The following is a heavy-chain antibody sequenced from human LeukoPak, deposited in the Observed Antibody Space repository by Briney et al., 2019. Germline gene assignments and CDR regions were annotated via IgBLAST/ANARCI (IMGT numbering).Heavy chain of an antibody. CDR1: GYTFTGYY. CDR3: ASLLWFGEIRFDP. V-gene: IGHV1-2*02. D-gene: IGHD3-10*01. J-gene: IGHJ5*02. Sequence: ASVKVSCKASGYTFTGYYMHWVRQGPGQGLEWMGWINPNSGGTNYAQKLQGRVTMTRDTSISTAYMELSRLRSDDTAVYYCASLLWFGEIRFDPWGQGTLVTVSS. CDR2: INPNSGGT.